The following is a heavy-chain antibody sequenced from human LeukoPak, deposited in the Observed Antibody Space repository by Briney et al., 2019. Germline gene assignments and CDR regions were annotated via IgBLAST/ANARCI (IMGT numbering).Heavy chain of an antibody. D-gene: IGHD1-26*01. J-gene: IGHJ4*02. Sequence: PGRSLRLSCAASGFTFSDYAMHWVRQAPGKGLEWVAVISKDGSDKYYPGSVRGRFTISRDNAKNSLYLQMNSLRAEDTAVYYCARWEASKEFDYWGQGTLVTVSS. V-gene: IGHV3-30-3*01. CDR1: GFTFSDYA. CDR2: ISKDGSDK. CDR3: ARWEASKEFDY.